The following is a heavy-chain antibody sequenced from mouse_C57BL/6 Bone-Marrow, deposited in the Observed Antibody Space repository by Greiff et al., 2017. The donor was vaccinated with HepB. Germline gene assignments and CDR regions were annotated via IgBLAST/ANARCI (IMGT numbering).Heavy chain of an antibody. Sequence: DVKLVESGGGLVKPGGSLKLSCAASGFTFSDYGMHWVRQAPEKGLEWVAYISSGSSTIYYADTVKGRFTISRDNAKNTLFLQMTSLRSEDTAMYYCARMLVYAMDYWGQGTSVTVSS. V-gene: IGHV5-17*01. J-gene: IGHJ4*01. CDR1: GFTFSDYG. CDR3: ARMLVYAMDY. CDR2: ISSGSSTI.